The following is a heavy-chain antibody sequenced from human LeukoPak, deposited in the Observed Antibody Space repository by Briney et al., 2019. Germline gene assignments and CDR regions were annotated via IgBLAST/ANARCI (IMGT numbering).Heavy chain of an antibody. D-gene: IGHD3-3*01. CDR3: ARAQTYDFWSGYSFDY. J-gene: IGHJ4*02. CDR2: INHSGST. V-gene: IGHV4-34*01. Sequence: SETLSLTCAVYGGSFSGYYWSWIRQPPGKGLEWIGEINHSGSTNYNPSPKSRVTISVDTSKNQFSLKLSSVTAADTAVYYCARAQTYDFWSGYSFDYWGQGTLVTVSS. CDR1: GGSFSGYY.